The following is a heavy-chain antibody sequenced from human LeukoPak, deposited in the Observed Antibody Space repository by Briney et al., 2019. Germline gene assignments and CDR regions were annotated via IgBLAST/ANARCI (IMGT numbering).Heavy chain of an antibody. CDR2: INHSGST. D-gene: IGHD6-6*01. Sequence: PSETLSLTCAVYGGAFSGYYWSWIRQPPGKGLEWIGEINHSGSTNYTPSLKSRVTISVDTSKNQFSLKLSSVTAADTAVYYCARGVVAARFWFDPWGQGTLVTVSS. CDR3: ARGVVAARFWFDP. V-gene: IGHV4-34*01. CDR1: GGAFSGYY. J-gene: IGHJ5*02.